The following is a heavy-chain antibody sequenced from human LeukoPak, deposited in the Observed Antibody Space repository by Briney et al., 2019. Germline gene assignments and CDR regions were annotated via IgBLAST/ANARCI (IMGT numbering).Heavy chain of an antibody. V-gene: IGHV3-74*01. CDR3: ARTGTVAPVQGS. CDR2: INTDGTVT. J-gene: IGHJ1*01. CDR1: LFTLLEYSG. D-gene: IGHD4-23*01. Sequence: PGGSLRLSCVHPLFTLLEYSGLTVCQAPGKGLESVSRINTDGTVTTYAGTLKGRFTVSREKAHNTKSMQMNSVRDEATRVYYCARTGTVAPVQGSWGEGTPVTVSS.